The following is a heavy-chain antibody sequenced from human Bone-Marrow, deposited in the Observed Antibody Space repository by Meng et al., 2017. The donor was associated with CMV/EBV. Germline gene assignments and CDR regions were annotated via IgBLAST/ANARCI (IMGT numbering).Heavy chain of an antibody. Sequence: AAGFTFSSYGMHWVRQAPGKGLEWVAVISYDGSNKYYADSVKGRFTISRDNSKNTLYLQMNSLRAEDTAVYYCAKGPLGPAGYFDYWGQGTLVTVSS. J-gene: IGHJ4*02. D-gene: IGHD3-10*01. CDR3: AKGPLGPAGYFDY. CDR2: ISYDGSNK. V-gene: IGHV3-30*18. CDR1: GFTFSSYG.